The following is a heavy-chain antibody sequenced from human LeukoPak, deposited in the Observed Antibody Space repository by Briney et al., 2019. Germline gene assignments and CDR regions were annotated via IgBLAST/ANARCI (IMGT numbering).Heavy chain of an antibody. J-gene: IGHJ4*02. Sequence: PSETLSLTCTVSGGSISSSSYYWGWIRQPPGKGLEWIGSIYYSGSTYYNPSLKSRVTISVDTSKNQFSLKLTSVTAADTAVYYCARGSRGDNFDYWGQGTLLTVSS. D-gene: IGHD7-27*01. CDR3: ARGSRGDNFDY. CDR2: IYYSGST. CDR1: GGSISSSSYY. V-gene: IGHV4-39*07.